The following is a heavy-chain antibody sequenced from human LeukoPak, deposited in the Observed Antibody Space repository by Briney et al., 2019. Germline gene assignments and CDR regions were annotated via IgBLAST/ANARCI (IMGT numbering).Heavy chain of an antibody. CDR3: ARHNAHYYYYYGMDV. D-gene: IGHD1-1*01. J-gene: IGHJ6*02. Sequence: PGESLRISCKGSGSSFTSYWISWVRQMPGKGLEWMGRIDPSDSYTNYSPSFQGHVTISADKSISTAYLQWSSLKASDTAMYYCARHNAHYYYYYGMDVWGQGTTVTVSS. CDR2: IDPSDSYT. CDR1: GSSFTSYW. V-gene: IGHV5-10-1*01.